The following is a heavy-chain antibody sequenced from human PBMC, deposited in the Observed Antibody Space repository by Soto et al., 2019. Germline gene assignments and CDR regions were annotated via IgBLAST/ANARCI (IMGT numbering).Heavy chain of an antibody. V-gene: IGHV3-23*01. J-gene: IGHJ4*02. CDR1: GFTFSSYA. CDR2: ISGSGGST. CDR3: AKGSGGSSSPLDY. D-gene: IGHD6-6*01. Sequence: ESGGDLVQPGGSLRLSCAASGFTFSSYAMTWVRQAPGKGLEWVSGISGSGGSTYYADSVKGRFTISRDNSQNTLYLHMNSLRAEDTAVYYCAKGSGGSSSPLDYWGQGTLVTVSS.